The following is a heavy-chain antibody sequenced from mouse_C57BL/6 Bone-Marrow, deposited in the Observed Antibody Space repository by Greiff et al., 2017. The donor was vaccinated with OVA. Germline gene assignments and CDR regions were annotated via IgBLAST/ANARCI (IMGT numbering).Heavy chain of an antibody. CDR3: ARGGSSGPSWFAY. Sequence: QVQLQQPGAELVKPGASVKMSCKASGYTFTSYWITWVKQRPGQGLEWIGDIYPGSGSTNYNEKFKSKATLTVDTSSSTAYMQLSSLTSDDSAVYYCARGGSSGPSWFAYWGQGTLVTVSA. V-gene: IGHV1-55*01. CDR2: IYPGSGST. CDR1: GYTFTSYW. D-gene: IGHD3-2*02. J-gene: IGHJ3*01.